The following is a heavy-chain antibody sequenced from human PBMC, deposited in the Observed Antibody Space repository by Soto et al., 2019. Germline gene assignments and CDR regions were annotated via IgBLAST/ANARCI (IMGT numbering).Heavy chain of an antibody. D-gene: IGHD1-26*01. J-gene: IGHJ4*02. V-gene: IGHV3-23*01. CDR2: ISGSGDST. CDR1: GFTFSSYA. Sequence: EVQLLESGGGLVQPGGSLRLSCAASGFTFSSYAMRWVRQAPGKGLEWVSAISGSGDSTYYADSVKGRFTISRDNSKNTLYLQMNSLRAEDTAIYYCARRCSGSYYDCWGQVTLVTVSS. CDR3: ARRCSGSYYDC.